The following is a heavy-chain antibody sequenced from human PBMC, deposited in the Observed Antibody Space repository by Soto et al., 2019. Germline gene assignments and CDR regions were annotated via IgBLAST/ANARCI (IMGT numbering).Heavy chain of an antibody. V-gene: IGHV4-59*08. CDR3: ARVQYYGSGSYNAFDI. CDR2: IYYSGST. J-gene: IGHJ3*02. Sequence: SETLSLTCTVSGGSISSYYWSWIRQPPGKGLEWIGYIYYSGSTYYNPSLKSRVTISVDTSKNQFSLKLSSVTAADTAVYYCARVQYYGSGSYNAFDIWGQGTMVTVSS. D-gene: IGHD3-10*01. CDR1: GGSISSYY.